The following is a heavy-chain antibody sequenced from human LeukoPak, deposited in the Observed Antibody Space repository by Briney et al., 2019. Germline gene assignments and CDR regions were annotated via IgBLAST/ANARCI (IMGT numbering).Heavy chain of an antibody. CDR1: RGSLSGYY. V-gene: IGHV4-34*01. D-gene: IGHD6-19*01. J-gene: IGHJ3*02. CDR2: IYDSTST. Sequence: PSETLSLTCAVSRGSLSGYYWSWIRQPPGKGLEWIGEIYDSTSTNYNPPLKSRVTMLLDTSKNRISLKLSSVTAADTAVYFCAAIAMAGHALDAFDIWGQGTMVTVSS. CDR3: AAIAMAGHALDAFDI.